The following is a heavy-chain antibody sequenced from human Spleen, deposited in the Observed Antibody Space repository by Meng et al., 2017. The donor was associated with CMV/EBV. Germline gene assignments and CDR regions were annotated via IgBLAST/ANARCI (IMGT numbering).Heavy chain of an antibody. CDR3: AKSQGGINYYDSSGFSDY. D-gene: IGHD3-22*01. Sequence: GGSLRLSCAASVFTFSDFCMSWVRQAPGKGLEWVSAISGSGGSTYYADSVKGRFTISRDNSKNTLYLQMNSLRAEDTAVYYCAKSQGGINYYDSSGFSDYWGQGTLVTVSS. CDR2: ISGSGGST. V-gene: IGHV3-23*01. J-gene: IGHJ4*02. CDR1: VFTFSDFC.